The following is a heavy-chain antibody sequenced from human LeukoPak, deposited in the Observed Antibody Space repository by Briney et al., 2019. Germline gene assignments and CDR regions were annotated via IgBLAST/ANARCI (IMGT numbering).Heavy chain of an antibody. Sequence: PSETLSLTCTVSGYSIRSGYHWSWIRQTPGKGLEWLGSIYHSGSTYYNPSLKSRVTISVDTSKNQFSLKLSSVTAADTAVYYCARDPQSHPDYWGQGTLVTVSS. J-gene: IGHJ4*02. CDR1: GYSIRSGYH. CDR3: ARDPQSHPDY. CDR2: IYHSGST. V-gene: IGHV4-38-2*02.